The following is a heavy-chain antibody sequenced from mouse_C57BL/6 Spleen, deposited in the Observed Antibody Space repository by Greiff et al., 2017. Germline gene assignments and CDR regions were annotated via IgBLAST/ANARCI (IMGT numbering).Heavy chain of an antibody. CDR3: ARAYYYGSSSWYFDV. Sequence: EVMLVESGGGLVKPGGSLKLSCAASGFTFSDYGMHWVRQAPEKGLEWVAYISSGSSTIYYADTVKGRFTISRDNAKNTLFLQMTSLRSEDTAMYYCARAYYYGSSSWYFDVWGTGTTVTVSS. CDR1: GFTFSDYG. CDR2: ISSGSSTI. V-gene: IGHV5-17*01. D-gene: IGHD1-1*01. J-gene: IGHJ1*03.